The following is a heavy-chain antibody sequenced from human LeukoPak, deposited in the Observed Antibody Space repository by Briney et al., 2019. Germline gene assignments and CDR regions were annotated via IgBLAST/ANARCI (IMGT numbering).Heavy chain of an antibody. V-gene: IGHV3-21*01. J-gene: IGHJ4*02. CDR3: GRAFPPLRTSSAGDL. D-gene: IGHD3-16*01. CDR2: ISYLSSHV. Sequence: SGGSLRLSCSASGFTFSDYDMNWVRQAPGKGLEWVSSISYLSSHVYYGDSVKGRFSISRDNAKNSLYLQMNSLGADDTAIYYCGRAFPPLRTSSAGDLWGQGILVTVSS. CDR1: GFTFSDYD.